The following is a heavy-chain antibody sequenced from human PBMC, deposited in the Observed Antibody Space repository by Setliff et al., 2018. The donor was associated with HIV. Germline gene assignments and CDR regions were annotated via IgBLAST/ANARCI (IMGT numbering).Heavy chain of an antibody. V-gene: IGHV1-69*13. J-gene: IGHJ4*02. D-gene: IGHD3-10*01. Sequence: SVKVSCKASGGTFSNYGFAWVRQAPGQGLEWMGGIIPIFGSADYAQKFQGRVTISADESTSTVYLELSSLTSDDTAMYYCARDYYYYGSGSFGLDYWGQGTPVTVSS. CDR3: ARDYYYYGSGSFGLDY. CDR2: IIPIFGSA. CDR1: GGTFSNYG.